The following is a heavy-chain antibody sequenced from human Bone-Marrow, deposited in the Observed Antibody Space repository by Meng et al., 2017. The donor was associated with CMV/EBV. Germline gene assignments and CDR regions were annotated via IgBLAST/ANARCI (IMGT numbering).Heavy chain of an antibody. D-gene: IGHD3-22*01. CDR1: GFTFSSYS. J-gene: IGHJ3*02. CDR3: ARDQGPYYYDSSGYPPDAFDI. CDR2: ISSSSSYI. V-gene: IGHV3-21*01. Sequence: GESLKISCAASGFTFSSYSMNWVRQAPGKGLEWVSSISSSSSYIYYADSVKGRFTISRDNAKNSLYLQMNSLRAEDTAVYYCARDQGPYYYDSSGYPPDAFDIWGQGTMVTVSS.